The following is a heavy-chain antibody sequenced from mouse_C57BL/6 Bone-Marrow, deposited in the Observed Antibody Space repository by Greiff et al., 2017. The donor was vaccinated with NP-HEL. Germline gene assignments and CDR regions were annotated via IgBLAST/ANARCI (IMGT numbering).Heavy chain of an antibody. D-gene: IGHD1-1*01. V-gene: IGHV1-55*01. CDR2: IYPGSGST. CDR1: GYTFTSYW. CDR3: ARPTTVVAWYFDV. J-gene: IGHJ1*03. Sequence: QVQLQQPGAELVKPGASVKMSCKASGYTFTSYWITWVKQRPGKGLEWIGDIYPGSGSTNYNEKFKSKATLTVDTSSSTAYMQLSSLTSEDSAVYYCARPTTVVAWYFDVWGTGTTVTVSS.